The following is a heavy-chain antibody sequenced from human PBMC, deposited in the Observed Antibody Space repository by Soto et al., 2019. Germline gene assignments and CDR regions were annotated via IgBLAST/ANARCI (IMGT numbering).Heavy chain of an antibody. Sequence: EVQLLESGGGLVQPGGSLRLSCAASGFTFTTYAMSWVRQAPGKGLEWVSAISRSGGSTYYADSVKGRFAISRDNSKNTLYLQMNSLRAEDTAVYHCAKDFGHYDILTGYPTFDHRGQGTLVTVSS. D-gene: IGHD3-9*01. V-gene: IGHV3-23*01. CDR3: AKDFGHYDILTGYPTFDH. J-gene: IGHJ4*02. CDR2: ISRSGGST. CDR1: GFTFTTYA.